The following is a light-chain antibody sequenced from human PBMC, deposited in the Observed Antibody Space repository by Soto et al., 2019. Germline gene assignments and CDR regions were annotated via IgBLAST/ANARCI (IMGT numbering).Light chain of an antibody. J-gene: IGKJ2*01. CDR1: QSVSSNH. Sequence: EIVLTQSPGTLSLSPGERATLSCRASQSVSSNHLAWYQQKPGQAPRLLIYGASSRASDIPARFSGSGSGTDFTLTISRLEPEDFAVYYCQQYGGSPPYTFGRGTKLEIK. CDR3: QQYGGSPPYT. CDR2: GAS. V-gene: IGKV3-20*01.